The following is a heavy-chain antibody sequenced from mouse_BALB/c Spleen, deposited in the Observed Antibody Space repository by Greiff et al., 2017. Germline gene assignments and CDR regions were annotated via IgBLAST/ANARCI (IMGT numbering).Heavy chain of an antibody. CDR1: GYTFTSYW. CDR2: INPSNGGT. CDR3: ARSWYGNYGWEMAMDY. D-gene: IGHD2-10*02. J-gene: IGHJ4*01. Sequence: QVQLQQPGAELVKPGASVKLSCKASGYTFTSYWMHWVKQRPGQGLEWIGEINPSNGGTNYNEKFKSKATLTVDKSSSTAYMQLSSLTSEDSAVYYCARSWYGNYGWEMAMDYWGQGTSVTVSS. V-gene: IGHV1S81*02.